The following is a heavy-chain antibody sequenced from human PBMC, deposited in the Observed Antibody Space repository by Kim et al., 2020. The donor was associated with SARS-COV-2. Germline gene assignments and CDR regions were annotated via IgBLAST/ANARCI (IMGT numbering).Heavy chain of an antibody. J-gene: IGHJ6*02. Sequence: SETLSLTCTVSGGSISSSSYYWGWIRQPPGKGLEWIGSIYYSGSTYYNPSLKSRVTISVDTSKNQFSLKLSSVTAADTAVYYCASLPNYYDSSVKGMDVWGQGTTVTVSS. D-gene: IGHD3-22*01. CDR3: ASLPNYYDSSVKGMDV. V-gene: IGHV4-39*07. CDR1: GGSISSSSYY. CDR2: IYYSGST.